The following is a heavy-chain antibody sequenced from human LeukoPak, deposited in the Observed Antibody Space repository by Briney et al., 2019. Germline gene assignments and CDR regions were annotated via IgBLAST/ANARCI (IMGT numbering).Heavy chain of an antibody. D-gene: IGHD6-13*01. V-gene: IGHV4-39*01. CDR3: ARRGGKAAAATWYYC. CDR2: IYYSRIT. J-gene: IGHJ4*02. CDR1: GGSISSSSYY. Sequence: SETLSLTCTVSGGSISSSSYYWGWLRQPPGKGLEWIGSIYYSRITHYNPSLKCRVTISVDTSKNQFSLKLSSVTAADTAVYYCARRGGKAAAATWYYCWGQGTLVTVSS.